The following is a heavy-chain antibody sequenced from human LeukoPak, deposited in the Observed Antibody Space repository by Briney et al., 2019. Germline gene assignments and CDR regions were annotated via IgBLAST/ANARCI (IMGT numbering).Heavy chain of an antibody. D-gene: IGHD6-19*01. V-gene: IGHV3-30*04. CDR1: GFTFSSYA. J-gene: IGHJ4*02. CDR3: ARGVRIAVAGNIDY. CDR2: ISYDGPNK. Sequence: GGSLRLPCAASGFTFSSYAMHWVRRAPGKGLEWVAVISYDGPNKNYADSVKGRFTISRDNSKNTLYLQMNSLRAEDTAVYYCARGVRIAVAGNIDYWGQGTLVTVSS.